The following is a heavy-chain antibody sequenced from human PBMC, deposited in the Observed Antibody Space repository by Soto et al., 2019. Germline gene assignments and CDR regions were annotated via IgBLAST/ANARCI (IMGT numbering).Heavy chain of an antibody. CDR1: GFTFSNYA. CDR2: ISGGRDRT. V-gene: IGHV3-23*01. J-gene: IGHJ4*02. Sequence: PGGSLRLSCAASGFTFSNYAMNWVRQAPGKGLEWVASISGGRDRTYYPDSVKGRFTISRDNSKNTFHLQMNSLRAEDTATYYCASYNQSYYDNYGYTFFDYWGQGALVTVSS. D-gene: IGHD3-16*01. CDR3: ASYNQSYYDNYGYTFFDY.